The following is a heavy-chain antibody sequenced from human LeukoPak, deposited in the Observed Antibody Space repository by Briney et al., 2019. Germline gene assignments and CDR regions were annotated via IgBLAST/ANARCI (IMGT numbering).Heavy chain of an antibody. D-gene: IGHD1-26*01. CDR1: GFTFSSYG. CDR2: IRYDGSNK. J-gene: IGHJ4*02. V-gene: IGHV3-30*02. Sequence: GGSLRLSCAASGFTFSSYGMHWVRQAPGKGLEWVAFIRYDGSNKYYADSVKGRFTISRDNSKNTLYLQMNSLRAEDTAVYYCAKDLAVGAFYGFDYWGQGTLVTVSS. CDR3: AKDLAVGAFYGFDY.